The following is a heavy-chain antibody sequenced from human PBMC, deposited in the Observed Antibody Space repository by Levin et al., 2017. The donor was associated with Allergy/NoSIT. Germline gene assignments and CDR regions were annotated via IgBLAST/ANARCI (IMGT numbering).Heavy chain of an antibody. V-gene: IGHV4-39*07. D-gene: IGHD5-24*01. CDR1: GGSISSSSYY. CDR2: IYYSGST. CDR3: ARVGMATIADY. Sequence: GSLRLSCTVSGGSISSSSYYWGWIRQPPGKGLEWIGSIYYSGSTYYNPSLKSRVTISVDTSKNQFSLKLSSVTAADTAVYYCARVGMATIADYWGQGTLVTVSS. J-gene: IGHJ4*02.